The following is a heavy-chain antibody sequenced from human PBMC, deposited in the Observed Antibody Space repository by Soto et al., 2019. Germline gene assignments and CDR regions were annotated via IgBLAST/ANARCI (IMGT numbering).Heavy chain of an antibody. CDR3: AREYCSSTCFKGHYFYY. CDR2: IYYSGST. CDR1: GGSISSGGYY. V-gene: IGHV4-31*03. Sequence: QVQLQESGPGLVKPSQTLSLTCTVSGGSISSGGYYWSWIRQHPGKGLEWIGYIYYSGSTYYNPYLKSRVTISVDTSKNQFPLKLRSGTAEDTVVYYCAREYCSSTCFKGHYFYYWGQGTLVTVPS. J-gene: IGHJ4*02. D-gene: IGHD2-2*01.